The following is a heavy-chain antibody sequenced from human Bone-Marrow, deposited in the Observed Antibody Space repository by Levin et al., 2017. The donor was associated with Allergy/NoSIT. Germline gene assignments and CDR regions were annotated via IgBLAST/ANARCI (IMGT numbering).Heavy chain of an antibody. D-gene: IGHD3-22*01. J-gene: IGHJ6*02. CDR3: AKETAMADDYYDSSGYEDIWYGMDV. CDR2: ISYDGSNK. V-gene: IGHV3-30*18. CDR1: GFTFSSYG. Sequence: GESLKISCAASGFTFSSYGMHWVRQAPGKGLEWVAVISYDGSNKYYADSVKGRFTISRDNSKNTLYLQMNSLRAEDTAVYYCAKETAMADDYYDSSGYEDIWYGMDVWGQGTTVTVSS.